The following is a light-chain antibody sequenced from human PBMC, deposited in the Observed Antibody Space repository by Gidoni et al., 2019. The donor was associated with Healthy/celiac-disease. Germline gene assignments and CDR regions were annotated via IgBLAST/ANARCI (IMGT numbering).Light chain of an antibody. CDR2: LGS. V-gene: IGKV2-28*01. CDR1: QSLLHSNGYNY. CDR3: MQAPMCS. J-gene: IGKJ2*04. Sequence: DIVMTQSPLSLPVTPGEPASISCRSSQSLLHSNGYNYLDWYLQKPGQSPQLLIYLGSNRASGVPDRFSDSGSGTDFTLKISRVEAEDVGVYYCMQAPMCSFXXXTKLEIK.